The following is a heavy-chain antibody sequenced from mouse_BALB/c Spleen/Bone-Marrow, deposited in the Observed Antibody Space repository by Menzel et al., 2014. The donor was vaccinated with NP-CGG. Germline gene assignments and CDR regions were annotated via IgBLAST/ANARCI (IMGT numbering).Heavy chain of an antibody. CDR1: GFSLTSYG. V-gene: IGHV2-4*02. J-gene: IGHJ4*01. CDR2: IWSGGST. Sequence: VKLQESGPGLVQPSQSLSTTCTVSGFSLTSYGVHWVRQPPGKGLEWLGVIWSGGSTDYNAAFISRLSISKDNSKSQVFFKMNSLQADDTAMYYCARKAYYYAMDYWGQGTSVTVSS. CDR3: ARKAYYYAMDY.